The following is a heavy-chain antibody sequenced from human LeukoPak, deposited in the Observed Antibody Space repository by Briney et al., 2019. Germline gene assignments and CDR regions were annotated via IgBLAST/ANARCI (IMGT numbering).Heavy chain of an antibody. CDR1: GFTFSSYA. J-gene: IGHJ4*02. D-gene: IGHD3-22*01. CDR3: AKDSGNFRKKYYYDSSGYYTD. CDR2: ISGSGGST. Sequence: GGSLRLSCAASGFTFSSYAMSWVRQAPGKGLEWVSAISGSGGSTYYADSVKGRFTISRDNSKNTLYLQMNGLRAEDTAVYYCAKDSGNFRKKYYYDSSGYYTDWGQGTLVTVSS. V-gene: IGHV3-23*01.